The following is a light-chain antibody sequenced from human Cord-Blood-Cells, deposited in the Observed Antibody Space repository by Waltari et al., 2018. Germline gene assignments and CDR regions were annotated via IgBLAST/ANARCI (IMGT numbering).Light chain of an antibody. CDR3: CSYAGSSTSYV. CDR1: SSDVGSYNL. V-gene: IGLV2-23*01. J-gene: IGLJ1*01. Sequence: QSDLTHPAPVSGSPGQTITISCTGTSSDVGSYNLVSWYQQHPGKAPKLMIYEGSKRPSGFSNRFSGSKSGNTASLTISGLQAEDEADYYCCSYAGSSTSYVFGTGTKVTVL. CDR2: EGS.